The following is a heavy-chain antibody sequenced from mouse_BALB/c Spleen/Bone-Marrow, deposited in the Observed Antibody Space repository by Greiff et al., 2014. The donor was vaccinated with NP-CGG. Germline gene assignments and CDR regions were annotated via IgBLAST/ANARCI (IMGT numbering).Heavy chain of an antibody. CDR3: ARSGYYGSSYFDD. D-gene: IGHD1-1*01. CDR1: GYSFTGYF. V-gene: IGHV1-20*02. CDR2: INPYNGDT. Sequence: VQLQQSGPELVKPGASVKISCKASGYSFTGYFMNWVMQSHGKSLEWIGRINPYNGDTFYNQKFKGKATLTVDKSSSTAHMELRSLASEDSAVYYCARSGYYGSSYFDDWGQGTTLTVSS. J-gene: IGHJ2*01.